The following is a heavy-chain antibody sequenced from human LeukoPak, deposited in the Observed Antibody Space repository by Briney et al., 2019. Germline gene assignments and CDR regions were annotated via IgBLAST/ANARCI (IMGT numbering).Heavy chain of an antibody. D-gene: IGHD2/OR15-2a*01. V-gene: IGHV4-59*01. CDR1: GGSISSYY. CDR2: IYYSGST. CDR3: ARIRGISLDYMDV. Sequence: SETLSLTCTVSGGSISSYYWSWLRQPPGKGLEWIGYIYYSGSTNYNPSLKSRVTISVDTSKNQFSLKLSSVTAADTAVYYCARIRGISLDYMDVWGKGTTVTVSS. J-gene: IGHJ6*03.